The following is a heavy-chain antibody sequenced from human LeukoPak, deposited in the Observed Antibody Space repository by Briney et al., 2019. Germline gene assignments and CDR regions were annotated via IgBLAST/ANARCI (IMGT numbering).Heavy chain of an antibody. D-gene: IGHD3-22*01. V-gene: IGHV4-59*06. CDR3: ARGRSYYYDSSGYLGY. Sequence: SETLSLTCTVSGGSISSYYWSWIRQHPGKGLEWIGYIYYSGSTYYNPSLKSRVTISVDTSKNQFSLKLSSVTAADTAVYYCARGRSYYYDSSGYLGYWGQGTLVTVSS. J-gene: IGHJ4*02. CDR2: IYYSGST. CDR1: GGSISSYY.